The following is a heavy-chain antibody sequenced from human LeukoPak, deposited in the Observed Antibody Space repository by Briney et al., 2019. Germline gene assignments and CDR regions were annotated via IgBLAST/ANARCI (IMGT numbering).Heavy chain of an antibody. CDR3: TRDQTPYY. V-gene: IGHV3-49*04. CDR2: IRSKVYGGTP. J-gene: IGHJ4*02. Sequence: GGSLRLSCAASGFTFSSYSMNWVRQAPGKGLEWVGFIRSKVYGGTPEYAASVKGRFTISRDDSKGIAYLQMNSLKTEDTAVYYCTRDQTPYYWGQGTLVTVSS. CDR1: GFTFSSYS.